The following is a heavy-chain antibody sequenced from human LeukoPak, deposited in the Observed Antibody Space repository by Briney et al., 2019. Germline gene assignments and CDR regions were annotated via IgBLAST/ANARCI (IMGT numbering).Heavy chain of an antibody. V-gene: IGHV1-3*03. Sequence: ASVKVSCKASGYTFTNYAIHWVRQAPGQRFEWMGWINAANGHTKYSHKFQDRITTTSDTSATTAYMELSSLRSEDMALYYCARGRGPPNTNRDFYYYYYMDVWGTGTAVTVSS. D-gene: IGHD3-10*01. CDR3: ARGRGPPNTNRDFYYYYYMDV. J-gene: IGHJ6*03. CDR1: GYTFTNYA. CDR2: INAANGHT.